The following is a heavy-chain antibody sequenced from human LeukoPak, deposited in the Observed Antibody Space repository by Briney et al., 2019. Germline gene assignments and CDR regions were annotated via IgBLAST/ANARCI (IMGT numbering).Heavy chain of an antibody. CDR2: IYYSGST. V-gene: IGHV4-31*03. D-gene: IGHD5-24*01. CDR3: ARGRGGSEVFDI. J-gene: IGHJ3*02. CDR1: GGSISRGGYY. Sequence: SETLSLTCTVSGGSISRGGYYWSWIRQNPGKGLEWIGYIYYSGSTYYNPSLKSRVTISVDTSKNQFSLKLSSVTAADTAIYYCARGRGGSEVFDIWGQGTMVTVPS.